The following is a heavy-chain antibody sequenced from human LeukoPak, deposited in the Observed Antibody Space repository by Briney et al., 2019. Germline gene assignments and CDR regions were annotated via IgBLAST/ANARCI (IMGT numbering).Heavy chain of an antibody. V-gene: IGHV4-59*01. Sequence: SETLSLTCTVSGGSISSYYWSWIRQPPGKGLEWIGYIYYSGSTNYNPSLKSRVTISVDTSKNQFSLKLSSVTAADTAVYYCARTMGYGDYSLVYFDYWGQGTLVTVSS. CDR1: GGSISSYY. J-gene: IGHJ4*02. CDR2: IYYSGST. CDR3: ARTMGYGDYSLVYFDY. D-gene: IGHD4-17*01.